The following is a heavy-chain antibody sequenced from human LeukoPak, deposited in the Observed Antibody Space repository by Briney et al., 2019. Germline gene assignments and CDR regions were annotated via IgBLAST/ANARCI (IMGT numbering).Heavy chain of an antibody. J-gene: IGHJ6*03. Sequence: PGGSLRLSCAASGFTFSDYYMSWIRQAPGKGLEWVSYISSSGSTIYYADSVKGRFAISRDNAKNSLYLQMNSLRAEDTAVYYCARAEWLPYYYYYMDVWGKGTTVTVSS. CDR3: ARAEWLPYYYYYMDV. CDR1: GFTFSDYY. V-gene: IGHV3-11*04. CDR2: ISSSGSTI. D-gene: IGHD5-24*01.